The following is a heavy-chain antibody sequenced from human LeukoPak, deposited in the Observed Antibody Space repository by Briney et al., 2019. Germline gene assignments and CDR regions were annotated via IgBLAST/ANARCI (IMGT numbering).Heavy chain of an antibody. V-gene: IGHV4-4*07. D-gene: IGHD1-14*01. Sequence: PSETLSLTCSVSGGSISSDYWSWIRQPAGKGLEWIGRIYSSGSTNYNPSLKSRVTMSLDTSKKQFSLNLSSVTAADTAVYYCAKVDRNYNGHAFDIWGQGTMVTVSP. CDR3: AKVDRNYNGHAFDI. J-gene: IGHJ3*02. CDR1: GGSISSDY. CDR2: IYSSGST.